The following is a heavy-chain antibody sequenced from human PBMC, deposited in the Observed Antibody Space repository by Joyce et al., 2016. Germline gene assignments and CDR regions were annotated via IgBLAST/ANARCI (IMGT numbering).Heavy chain of an antibody. V-gene: IGHV3-23*01. Sequence: EVQLLESGGGLVQPGGSLTLSCAASGFTFNNYGLTWVRQAPGKGLGWVSVISDIGGSTYYADSVRDRFTISRDNSKNTLFLQMTSLTAEDTAVYYCAKDRPYSTYYYFYYMDVWGKGTTVTVSS. CDR3: AKDRPYSTYYYFYYMDV. J-gene: IGHJ6*03. D-gene: IGHD4-11*01. CDR2: ISDIGGST. CDR1: GFTFNNYG.